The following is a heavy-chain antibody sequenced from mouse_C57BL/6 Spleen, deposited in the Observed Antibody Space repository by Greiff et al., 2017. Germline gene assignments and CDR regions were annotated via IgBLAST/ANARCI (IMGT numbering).Heavy chain of an antibody. V-gene: IGHV1-52*01. J-gene: IGHJ4*01. Sequence: QVQLQQPGAELVKPGSSVKLSCKASGYTFTSYWMHWVKQRPIQGLEWIGNIDPYDSETHYNQKFKDKATLTVDKSSSTAYLQLSSLTSEDSAVYYCASDLTNSYAMDYWGQGTSVTVSS. CDR2: IDPYDSET. CDR3: ASDLTNSYAMDY. D-gene: IGHD4-1*01. CDR1: GYTFTSYW.